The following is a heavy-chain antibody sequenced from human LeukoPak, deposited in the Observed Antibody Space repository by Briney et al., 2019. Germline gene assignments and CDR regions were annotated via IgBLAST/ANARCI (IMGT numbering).Heavy chain of an antibody. D-gene: IGHD2-15*01. Sequence: GGSLRLSCAASGFTFSSYEMNWVRQAPGKGLEWVSYISSSDSTIYYADSVKGRFTISRDNAKNSLYLQMNSLRAEDTAVYYCARVHGGYPFDYWGQGTLVTVSS. CDR2: ISSSDSTI. CDR1: GFTFSSYE. V-gene: IGHV3-48*03. CDR3: ARVHGGYPFDY. J-gene: IGHJ4*02.